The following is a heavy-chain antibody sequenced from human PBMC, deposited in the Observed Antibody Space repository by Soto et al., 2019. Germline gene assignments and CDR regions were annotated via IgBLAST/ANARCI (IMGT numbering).Heavy chain of an antibody. CDR1: GYTFTGYY. J-gene: IGHJ3*02. V-gene: IGHV1-2*04. CDR2: INPNSGGT. CDR3: ARGYRSGGSCPDAFDI. D-gene: IGHD2-15*01. Sequence: ASVKVSCKASGYTFTGYYMHWVRQAPGQGLEWMGWINPNSGGTNYAQKFQGWVTMTRDTSISTAYMGLSRLRSDDTAVYYCARGYRSGGSCPDAFDIWGQGTMVTVSS.